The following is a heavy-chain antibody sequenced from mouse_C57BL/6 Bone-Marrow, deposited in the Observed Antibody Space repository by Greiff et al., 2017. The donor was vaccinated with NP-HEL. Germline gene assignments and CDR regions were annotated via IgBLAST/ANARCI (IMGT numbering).Heavy chain of an antibody. CDR2: IDPANGNT. J-gene: IGHJ4*01. CDR1: GFNIKNTY. Sequence: VQLQQSVAELVRPGASVKLSCTASGFNIKNTYMHWVKQRPEQGLEWIGRIDPANGNTKYAPKFQGKATITADTSSNTAYLQLSSLTSEDTAIYYCALYYYGSSYGDAMDYWGQGTSVTVSS. V-gene: IGHV14-3*01. CDR3: ALYYYGSSYGDAMDY. D-gene: IGHD1-1*01.